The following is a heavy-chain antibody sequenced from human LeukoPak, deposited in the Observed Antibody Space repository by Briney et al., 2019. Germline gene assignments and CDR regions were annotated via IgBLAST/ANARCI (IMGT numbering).Heavy chain of an antibody. CDR1: GFTFSSYS. D-gene: IGHD3-10*01. CDR2: ISSSSSYI. J-gene: IGHJ4*01. Sequence: GGSLRFSCAASGFTFSSYSMTWVRQAPGRGLEWVSSISSSSSYIYYADSVKGRFTISRDNAKNSLYLQMNSLRAEDTAVYYCARSSGSYCFDYWGQGTLVTVSS. V-gene: IGHV3-21*01. CDR3: ARSSGSYCFDY.